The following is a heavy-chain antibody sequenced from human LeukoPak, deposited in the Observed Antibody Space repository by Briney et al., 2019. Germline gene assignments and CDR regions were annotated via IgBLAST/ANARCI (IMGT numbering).Heavy chain of an antibody. Sequence: GGSLRLSCAASGFTFSSYWMSWVRQAPGKGLEWVGFIRSKAYGGTTEYAASVKGRFTISRDDSKSIAYLQMNSLKTEDTAVYYCELIYCSSTSCYMNWGQGTLVTVSS. CDR1: GFTFSSYW. D-gene: IGHD2-2*02. CDR3: ELIYCSSTSCYMN. J-gene: IGHJ4*02. V-gene: IGHV3-49*04. CDR2: IRSKAYGGTT.